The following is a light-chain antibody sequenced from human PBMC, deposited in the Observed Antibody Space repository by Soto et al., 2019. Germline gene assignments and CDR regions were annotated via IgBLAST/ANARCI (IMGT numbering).Light chain of an antibody. J-gene: IGLJ1*01. Sequence: QSVLTQPASVSGSDGQSITISCTGTSSDVGTYDHVSWYQQRPGKAPKLMIYDVSNRPSGVSNRFSGSKSGNTASLTISGLQGDDEADYYCSSYTSSSTDVFGTGTKITVL. CDR2: DVS. CDR3: SSYTSSSTDV. CDR1: SSDVGTYDH. V-gene: IGLV2-14*01.